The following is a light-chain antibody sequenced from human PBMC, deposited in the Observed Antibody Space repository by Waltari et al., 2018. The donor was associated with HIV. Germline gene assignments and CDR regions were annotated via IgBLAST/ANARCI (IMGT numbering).Light chain of an antibody. CDR2: DAS. V-gene: IGKV3-11*01. CDR3: QQRSNWSLVT. CDR1: QSVSSY. Sequence: EIVLTQSPATLSLSPGERVTLPCRASQSVSSYLAWYQQKPGQAPRLLIYDASNRATGIPVRFSGSGSGTDFTLTISSLEPEDFAVYYCQQRSNWSLVTFGGGTKVEIK. J-gene: IGKJ4*01.